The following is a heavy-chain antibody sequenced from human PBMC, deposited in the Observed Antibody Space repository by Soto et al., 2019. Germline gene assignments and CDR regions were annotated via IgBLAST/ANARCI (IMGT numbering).Heavy chain of an antibody. CDR3: ARSEKYQVFAFDI. Sequence: LRLSCAASGFTFSSYGMHWVRQAPGKGLEWVALITYAGSNKNYADSVKGRFTISRDNSKNTLYLQMNSLRPEDTAVYYCARSEKYQVFAFDIWGQGTMVTVS. J-gene: IGHJ3*02. CDR2: ITYAGSNK. CDR1: GFTFSSYG. D-gene: IGHD2-8*01. V-gene: IGHV3-30*03.